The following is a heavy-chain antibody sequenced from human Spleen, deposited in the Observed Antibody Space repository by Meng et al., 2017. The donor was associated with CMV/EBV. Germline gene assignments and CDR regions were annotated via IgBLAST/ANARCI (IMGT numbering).Heavy chain of an antibody. CDR3: AKVGCSSTSCYNWFDP. Sequence: GESLKISCAASGFTFSSYGMHWVRQAPGKGLEWVAFISSDGSDRSYVDSVKGRFTISRDNSKNTLYLQMNSLRAEDTAVYYCAKVGCSSTSCYNWFDPWGQGTLVTVSS. CDR1: GFTFSSYG. V-gene: IGHV3-30*02. D-gene: IGHD2-2*01. CDR2: ISSDGSDR. J-gene: IGHJ5*02.